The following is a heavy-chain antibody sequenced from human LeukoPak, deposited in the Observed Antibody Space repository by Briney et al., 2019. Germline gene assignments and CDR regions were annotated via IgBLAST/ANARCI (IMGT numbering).Heavy chain of an antibody. D-gene: IGHD6-19*01. J-gene: IGHJ3*02. V-gene: IGHV6-1*01. CDR3: GREAYSSGWYRAFDI. CDR1: GDSDSINSPA. CDR2: TYYRYKWYN. Sequence: SQTLSLTRAISGDSDSINSPACNWIRQSPSRGLELLERTYYRYKWYNDYAGSVKSRITINPDTSKNQFSLQLNSVTPEDTAVYYCGREAYSSGWYRAFDIWGQGTMVTVSS.